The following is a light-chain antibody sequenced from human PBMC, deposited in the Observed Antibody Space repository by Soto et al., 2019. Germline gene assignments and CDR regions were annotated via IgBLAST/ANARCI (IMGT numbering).Light chain of an antibody. Sequence: QLVLTQSPSASASLGASVKLTCTLSSGHSTYAIAWHQQRAEKGPRFLMKVNSDGSHSKGDGIPDRFSGSSSGAERYLTISSLQSEDEADYHCQTWGTGFGWVFGGGTKLTVL. CDR1: SGHSTYA. V-gene: IGLV4-69*01. CDR3: QTWGTGFGWV. J-gene: IGLJ3*02. CDR2: VNSDGSH.